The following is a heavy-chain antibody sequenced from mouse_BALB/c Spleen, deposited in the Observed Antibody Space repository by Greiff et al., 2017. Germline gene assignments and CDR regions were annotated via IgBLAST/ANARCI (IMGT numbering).Heavy chain of an antibody. V-gene: IGHV1-9*01. CDR2: ILPGSGST. CDR1: GYTFSSYW. D-gene: IGHD2-14*01. J-gene: IGHJ3*01. Sequence: QVQLKESGAELMKPGASVKISCKATGYTFSSYWIEWVKQRPGHGLEWIGEILPGSGSTNYNEKFKGKATFTADTSSNTAYMQLSSLTSEDSAVYYCARKTYYRYDGFAYWGQGTLVTVSA. CDR3: ARKTYYRYDGFAY.